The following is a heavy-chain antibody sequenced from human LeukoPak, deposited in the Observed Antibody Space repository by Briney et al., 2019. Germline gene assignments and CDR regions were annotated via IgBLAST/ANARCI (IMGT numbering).Heavy chain of an antibody. V-gene: IGHV1-2*02. J-gene: IGHJ5*02. CDR3: ARVPLGYCSSTSCYWAFNWFDP. CDR1: GYTLTGYY. CDR2: INPNSGGT. Sequence: ASVKVSCKASGYTLTGYYMHWVRQAPGQGLEWMGWINPNSGGTNYAQKFHGRVTMTRDTSISTAYMELSRLRSDDTAVYYCARVPLGYCSSTSCYWAFNWFDPWGQGTLVTVSS. D-gene: IGHD2-2*01.